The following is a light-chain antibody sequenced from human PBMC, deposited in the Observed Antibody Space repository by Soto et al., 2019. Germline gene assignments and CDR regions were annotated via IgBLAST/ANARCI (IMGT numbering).Light chain of an antibody. V-gene: IGKV3-11*01. J-gene: IGKJ5*01. Sequence: EIVLTQSPATLSLSPGERATLSCRASQSVSRYLAWYQQKCGQAPRLLIYDASNRATGIPARFSGSGSGTDFTLTISSLEPEDFAVYYCQQRSNWPRTFGQGTRLEIK. CDR2: DAS. CDR3: QQRSNWPRT. CDR1: QSVSRY.